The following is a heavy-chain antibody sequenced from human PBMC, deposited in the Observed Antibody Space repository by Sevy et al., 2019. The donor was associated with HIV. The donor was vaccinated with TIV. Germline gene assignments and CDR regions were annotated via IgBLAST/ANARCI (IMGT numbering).Heavy chain of an antibody. CDR1: GFTFSSYW. CDR2: IKQDGSEK. CDR3: ARDPRYDILTGYYFLGGDF. V-gene: IGHV3-7*01. D-gene: IGHD3-9*01. J-gene: IGHJ4*02. Sequence: GGSLRLSCAASGFTFSSYWMSWVRQAPGKGLEWVANIKQDGSEKYYVDSVKGRFTISRDNAKNSLYLQMNSLRAEDTAVYYCARDPRYDILTGYYFLGGDFWGQGTLVTVSS.